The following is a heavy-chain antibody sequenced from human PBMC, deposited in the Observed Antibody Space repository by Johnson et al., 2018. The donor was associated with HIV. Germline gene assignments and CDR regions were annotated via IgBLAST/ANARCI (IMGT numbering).Heavy chain of an antibody. Sequence: QVQLVESGGGVVQPGRSLRLSCAASGFTFSSYAMHWVRQAPGKGLEWVAVISYDGSNKYYADSVKGRFTISRDNSKNTLYLQMKSLRPDDTAVYYCASEIYRPRPSSSWYVGAFDIWGQGTMVTVSS. CDR3: ASEIYRPRPSSSWYVGAFDI. V-gene: IGHV3-30*04. CDR1: GFTFSSYA. J-gene: IGHJ3*02. D-gene: IGHD6-13*01. CDR2: ISYDGSNK.